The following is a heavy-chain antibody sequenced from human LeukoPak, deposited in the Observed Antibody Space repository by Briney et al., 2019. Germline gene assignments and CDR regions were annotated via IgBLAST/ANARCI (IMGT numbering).Heavy chain of an antibody. Sequence: PGGSLRLSCAASGFIFSPYAMNWVRQAPGRGLEWVSYISSTYNIYYSDSVRGRFTISRDNAKNSVYLQMNSLRDEDTAVYYCARDHNWGFDFWGQGTLVAVPS. D-gene: IGHD7-27*01. J-gene: IGHJ4*02. V-gene: IGHV3-48*02. CDR1: GFIFSPYA. CDR2: ISSTYNI. CDR3: ARDHNWGFDF.